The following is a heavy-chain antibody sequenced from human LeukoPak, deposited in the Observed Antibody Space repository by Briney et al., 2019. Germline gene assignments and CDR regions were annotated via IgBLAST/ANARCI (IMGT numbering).Heavy chain of an antibody. V-gene: IGHV3-30*01. CDR3: ARGHASGSWLIDY. Sequence: GGSLRLSCAASGFSFSGYSMHWVRQAPGKGLEWVTFMSSDGGNQYHADSVKGRFTISRDNSTNALYMQMNSLRAEDTAVYHCARGHASGSWLIDYWGLGTLVTVSS. CDR2: MSSDGGNQ. D-gene: IGHD3-10*01. CDR1: GFSFSGYS. J-gene: IGHJ4*02.